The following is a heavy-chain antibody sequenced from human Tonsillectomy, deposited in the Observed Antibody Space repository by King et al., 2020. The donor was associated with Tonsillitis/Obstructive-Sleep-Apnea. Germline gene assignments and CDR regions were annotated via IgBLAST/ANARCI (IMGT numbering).Heavy chain of an antibody. J-gene: IGHJ5*02. D-gene: IGHD1-1*01. CDR1: GFTFSSYA. Sequence: QVQLVESGGGVVQPGRSLRLSCAASGFTFSSYAMHWVRQAPGKGLEWVAVISYDGSNKYYADSVKGRFTISRDNSTNTLYLQMNSLRAEDTAVYYCARDLEGFHPIWFDPWGQGTLVTVSS. CDR3: ARDLEGFHPIWFDP. CDR2: ISYDGSNK. V-gene: IGHV3-30*01.